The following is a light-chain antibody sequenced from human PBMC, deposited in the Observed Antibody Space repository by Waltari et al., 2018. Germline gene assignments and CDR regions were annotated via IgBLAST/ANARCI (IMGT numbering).Light chain of an antibody. Sequence: QSALTQPASVSGSPGQSITISCTGTSSDVGFYNYVSWYQHHPGKAPKLIIYDVSERPSGVSYRFSGSKSGNTASLTISGLQAEDEVDYYCNSYTGSSSWVFGGGTKLTVL. CDR3: NSYTGSSSWV. CDR2: DVS. V-gene: IGLV2-14*03. J-gene: IGLJ3*02. CDR1: SSDVGFYNY.